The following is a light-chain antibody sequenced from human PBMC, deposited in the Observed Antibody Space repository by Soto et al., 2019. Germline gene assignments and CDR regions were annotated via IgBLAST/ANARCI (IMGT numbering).Light chain of an antibody. Sequence: NFMLTQPHSVSESPGKTVTISCTRSSGSIASKYVQWYQQRPGSSSTTVIYEDNRRPSGVPDRFSGSIDSSSNAASLSISGLRTEDEADYYCQSYDSSNPVFGGGTKLTVL. CDR2: EDN. J-gene: IGLJ3*02. CDR3: QSYDSSNPV. V-gene: IGLV6-57*01. CDR1: SGSIASKY.